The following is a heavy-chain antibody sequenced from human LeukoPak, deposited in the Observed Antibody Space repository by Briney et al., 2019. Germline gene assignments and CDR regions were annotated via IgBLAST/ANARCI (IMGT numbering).Heavy chain of an antibody. V-gene: IGHV5-51*01. Sequence: GESLNISCKGSGYSFTSYWIGWVRQMPGKRLEWMGIIYPGDSDTRSSPSFQGHVTISADKSISTAYLQGSSLKAWDTAMYYCARQSSSYGSGSSAWGQGTLVTVSS. CDR3: ARQSSSYGSGSSA. CDR2: IYPGDSDT. CDR1: GYSFTSYW. D-gene: IGHD3-10*01. J-gene: IGHJ5*02.